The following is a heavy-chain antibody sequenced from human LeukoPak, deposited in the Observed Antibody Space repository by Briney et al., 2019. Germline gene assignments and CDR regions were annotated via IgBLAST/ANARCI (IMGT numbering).Heavy chain of an antibody. Sequence: PSETLSLTCAVHGGSFSGYYWRSIRQPPGKGLEWIGEIHHSGSTNSNPSLKSRVTISVDTSKNQFSLKLSSVTAADTAVYYCARSLTGYSSGSYDYWGQGTLVTVSS. CDR3: ARSLTGYSSGSYDY. D-gene: IGHD6-19*01. CDR2: IHHSGST. J-gene: IGHJ4*02. CDR1: GGSFSGYY. V-gene: IGHV4-34*01.